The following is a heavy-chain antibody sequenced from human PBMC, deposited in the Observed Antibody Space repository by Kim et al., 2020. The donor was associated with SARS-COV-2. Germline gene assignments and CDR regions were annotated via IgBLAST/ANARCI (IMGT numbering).Heavy chain of an antibody. CDR1: GFTVSSNY. V-gene: IGHV3-53*01. CDR3: ARVKTVDIVATH. J-gene: IGHJ4*02. Sequence: GGSLRLSCAASGFTVSSNYMSWVRQAPGKGLEWVSVIYSGGSTYYADSVKGRFTISRDNSKNTLYLQTNSLRAEDTAVYYCARVKTVDIVATHWGQGTLVTVSS. D-gene: IGHD5-12*01. CDR2: IYSGGST.